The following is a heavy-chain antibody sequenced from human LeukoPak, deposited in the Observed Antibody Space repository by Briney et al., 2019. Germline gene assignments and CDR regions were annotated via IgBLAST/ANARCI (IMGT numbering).Heavy chain of an antibody. D-gene: IGHD3-22*01. CDR3: ARRSSYYYDSRGAFDI. CDR2: IYYSGST. J-gene: IGHJ3*02. CDR1: GGPISSSSYY. V-gene: IGHV4-39*01. Sequence: PSETLSLTCTVSGGPISSSSYYWGWIRQPPGKGLEWIGSIYYSGSTYYNPSLKSRVTISVDTSKNQFSLKLSSVTAADTAVYYCARRSSYYYDSRGAFDIWGQGTMVTVSS.